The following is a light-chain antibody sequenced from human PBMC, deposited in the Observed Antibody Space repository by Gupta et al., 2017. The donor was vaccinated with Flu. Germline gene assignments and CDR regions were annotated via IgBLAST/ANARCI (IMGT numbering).Light chain of an antibody. CDR1: QSLVFDDGNTY. CDR3: LQGTHWPYT. CDR2: KVS. Sequence: VEMTQSPLSLPVTVGQPASISCRPSQSLVFDDGNTYLSWFQQRPGHSPRRLIYKVSNRDSGVPDRFSGSGSGTDFTLTISRVEAEDLGVYYCLQGTHWPYTFGQGTKLDIK. J-gene: IGKJ2*01. V-gene: IGKV2-30*01.